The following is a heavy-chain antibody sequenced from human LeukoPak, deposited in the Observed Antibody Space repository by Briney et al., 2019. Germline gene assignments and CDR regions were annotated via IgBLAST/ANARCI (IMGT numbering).Heavy chain of an antibody. CDR3: AKAPVTTCRGAYCYPFDY. V-gene: IGHV3-23*01. CDR2: ISDSGNT. D-gene: IGHD2-21*01. J-gene: IGHJ4*02. CDR1: GFTLSSYA. Sequence: PGGSLRLSCAASGFTLSSYAMSWVRQAPGKGLEWVSAISDSGNTYYADSVKGRFTISRDSSKNTLFLQMNRLRPEDAAVYYCAKAPVTTCRGAYCYPFDYWGKGTLVTVSS.